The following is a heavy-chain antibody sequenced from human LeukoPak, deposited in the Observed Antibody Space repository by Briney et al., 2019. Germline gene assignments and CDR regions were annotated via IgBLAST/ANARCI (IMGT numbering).Heavy chain of an antibody. CDR2: ISSSSSYI. V-gene: IGHV3-21*01. CDR1: GFTFSSYS. D-gene: IGHD1-26*01. CDR3: ARDGPIVGATKRSGFDY. Sequence: GGSLRLSCAASGFTFSSYSMNWVRQAPGKGLEWVSSISSSSSYIYYADSVKGRSTISRDNAKNSLYLQMNSLRAEDTAVYYCARDGPIVGATKRSGFDYWGQGTLVTVSS. J-gene: IGHJ4*02.